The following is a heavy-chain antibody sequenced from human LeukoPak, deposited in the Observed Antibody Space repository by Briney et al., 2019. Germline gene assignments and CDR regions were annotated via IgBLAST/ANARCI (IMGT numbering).Heavy chain of an antibody. V-gene: IGHV3-66*01. D-gene: IGHD2-15*01. Sequence: GGSLRLSCAASGFSVSSNYMSWVRQAPGKGLEWVSIIYSGGSTYYADSVKDRFTISRDNSKNTLFLQMNSLRAEDTAVYYCASGGSSQVFDYWGQGTLVTVSS. CDR3: ASGGSSQVFDY. J-gene: IGHJ4*02. CDR2: IYSGGST. CDR1: GFSVSSNY.